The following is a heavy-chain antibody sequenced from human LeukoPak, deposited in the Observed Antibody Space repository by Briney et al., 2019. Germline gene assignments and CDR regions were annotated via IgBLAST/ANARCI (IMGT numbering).Heavy chain of an antibody. D-gene: IGHD3-10*01. J-gene: IGHJ4*02. V-gene: IGHV3-7*01. Sequence: GGSLRLSCAASGFTFSSYWMSWVRQAPGKGLEWVANIKQDGSEKYYVDSVKGRFTISRDNAKNSLYLRMNSLRAEDTAVYYCARGPLIWGRLTFYFDYWGQGTLVNVSS. CDR2: IKQDGSEK. CDR1: GFTFSSYW. CDR3: ARGPLIWGRLTFYFDY.